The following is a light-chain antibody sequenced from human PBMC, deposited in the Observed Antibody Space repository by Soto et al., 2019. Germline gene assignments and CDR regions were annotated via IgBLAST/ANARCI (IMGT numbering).Light chain of an antibody. CDR1: SSDVGGYNF. V-gene: IGLV2-8*01. CDR3: SSYAGSKNRYV. CDR2: EVT. Sequence: QSVLTQPPSASGSRGQSVTISCTRTSSDVGGYNFVSWYQQHPGKAPKVILYEVTKRPSGVPDRFSGSKSGNTASLTVSGLQTEDEAHYYCSSYAGSKNRYVFGTGTKLTVL. J-gene: IGLJ1*01.